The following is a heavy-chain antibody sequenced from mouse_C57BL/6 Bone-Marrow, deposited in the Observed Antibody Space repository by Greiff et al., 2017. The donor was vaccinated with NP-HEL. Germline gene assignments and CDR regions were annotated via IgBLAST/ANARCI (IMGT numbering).Heavy chain of an antibody. CDR3: AREGGYYGSPFAY. D-gene: IGHD1-1*01. Sequence: EVKLQESGPGLVKPSQSLSLTCSVTGYSIISGYYWNWIRQFPGTKLEWMSYIRYACSNNYNPSLKNRISITRDISKNQFFLKLTSVTTEDTATYYCAREGGYYGSPFAYWGQGTLVTVSA. CDR2: IRYACSN. CDR1: GYSIISGYY. V-gene: IGHV3-6*01. J-gene: IGHJ3*01.